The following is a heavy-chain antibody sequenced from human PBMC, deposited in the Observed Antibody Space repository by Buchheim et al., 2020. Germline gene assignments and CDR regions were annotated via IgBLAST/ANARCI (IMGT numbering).Heavy chain of an antibody. CDR3: ARVSGDYVRYFGF. CDR2: IYSGGGT. CDR1: GFSVRSEY. D-gene: IGHD4-17*01. V-gene: IGHV3-53*01. J-gene: IGHJ4*02. Sequence: DVRLVESGGGLIQPGGSLRVSCVASGFSVRSEYMSWVRQAPGKGLEWVSVIYSGGGTHYAGSVKGRLTVSRDTSNNTVYLQMDSLRVEDTAIYYCARVSGDYVRYFGFWGQGIL.